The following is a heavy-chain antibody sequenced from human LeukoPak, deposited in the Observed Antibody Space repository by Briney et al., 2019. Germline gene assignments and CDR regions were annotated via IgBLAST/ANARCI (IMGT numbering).Heavy chain of an antibody. CDR1: GFTFSIYV. V-gene: IGHV3-30*18. CDR3: AKETGSGSYYEYYFDY. Sequence: PGGSLRLSCVASGFTFSIYVVHRDHHVLVFDLEHQSYLSYDGSNKYYADSVKGRFTISRDNSKNTLYLQMNSLRAEDTAVYYCAKETGSGSYYEYYFDYWGQGTLVTVSS. D-gene: IGHD3-10*01. J-gene: IGHJ4*02. CDR2: LSYDGSNK.